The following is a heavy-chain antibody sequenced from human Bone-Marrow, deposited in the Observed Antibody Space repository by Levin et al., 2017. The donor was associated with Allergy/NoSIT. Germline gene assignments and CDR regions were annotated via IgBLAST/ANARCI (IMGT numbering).Heavy chain of an antibody. J-gene: IGHJ4*02. Sequence: GGSLRLSCAASGFTFSSYGMSWVRQAPGKGLDWVSGFSGNSGRAIYADSVKGRFTISRDNSKNTLYQEMNNLRVEDTAVYYCAKDQDSGWLPYFDYWGQGALVTVSS. CDR3: AKDQDSGWLPYFDY. V-gene: IGHV3-23*01. CDR1: GFTFSSYG. D-gene: IGHD3-10*01. CDR2: FSGNSGRA.